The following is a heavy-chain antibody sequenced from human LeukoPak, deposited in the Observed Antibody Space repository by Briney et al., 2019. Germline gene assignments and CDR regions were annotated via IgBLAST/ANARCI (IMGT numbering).Heavy chain of an antibody. V-gene: IGHV3-7*01. CDR2: IKHDESEK. J-gene: IGHJ4*02. Sequence: GSLRLSCAASGFSFNSDWMDWVRQAPGKGLEWVANIKHDESEKNYLDSVKGRFTISRDNAQNSLYLQMNGLRVEDTAVYYCTRRLDDWGQGTLVTVSS. D-gene: IGHD3-16*01. CDR1: GFSFNSDW. CDR3: TRRLDD.